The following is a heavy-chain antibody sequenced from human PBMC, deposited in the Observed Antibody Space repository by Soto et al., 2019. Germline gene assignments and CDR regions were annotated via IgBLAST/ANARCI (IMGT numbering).Heavy chain of an antibody. CDR2: IDPSDSQT. CDR3: ARQIYDSDTGPNFQYYFDS. J-gene: IGHJ4*02. V-gene: IGHV5-10-1*01. Sequence: GESLKISCKGSGYNFAGYWITWVRQKPGKGLEWMGRIDPSDSQTYYSPSFRGHVTISATKSITTVFLQWSSLRASDTAMYYCARQIYDSDTGPNFQYYFDSWGQGTPVTVSS. CDR1: GYNFAGYW. D-gene: IGHD3-22*01.